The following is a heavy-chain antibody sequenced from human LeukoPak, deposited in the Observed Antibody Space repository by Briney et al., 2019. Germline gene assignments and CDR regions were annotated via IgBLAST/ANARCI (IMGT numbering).Heavy chain of an antibody. CDR2: IDTNTENP. J-gene: IGHJ4*02. V-gene: IGHV7-4-1*02. CDR3: ARARRSAAAPVGYYFDS. D-gene: IGHD3-3*01. Sequence: GASVKVSCKASGYTFTGYYMHWVRQAPGQGLEWLGWIDTNTENPAYAQGFTGRLVFSVDTSVSTTYLQISSLKAEDTAVYYCARARRSAAAPVGYYFDSWGQGTLVTVSS. CDR1: GYTFTGYY.